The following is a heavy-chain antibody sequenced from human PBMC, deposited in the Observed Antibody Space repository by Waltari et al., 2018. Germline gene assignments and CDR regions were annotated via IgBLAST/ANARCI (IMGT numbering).Heavy chain of an antibody. J-gene: IGHJ6*03. CDR1: EASISNGSS. CDR2: INFEENR. CDR3: ARGGTFPGYYYYMDI. V-gene: IGHV4-38-2*01. Sequence: HVQLHESGPGLVRASETLSLKCEVSEASISNGSSWGWIRQSPGKGLEWIASINFEENRYINPSLERRVTISVDTSRNQFSLELRSVTTSDTAVYYCARGGTFPGYYYYMDIWGKGTPVTVSS.